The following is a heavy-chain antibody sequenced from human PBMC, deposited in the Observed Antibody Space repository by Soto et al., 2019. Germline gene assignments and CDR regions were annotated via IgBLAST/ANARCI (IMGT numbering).Heavy chain of an antibody. Sequence: GGSLRLSCAASGFTFSSYGMHWVRQAPGKGLEWVAVISYDGSNKYYADSVKGRFTISRDNSKNTLYLQMNSLRAEDTAVYYCAKETTKVPAAMLYLPDYYYYGMDVWGQGTTVTVSS. CDR1: GFTFSSYG. CDR2: ISYDGSNK. D-gene: IGHD2-2*01. J-gene: IGHJ6*02. V-gene: IGHV3-30*18. CDR3: AKETTKVPAAMLYLPDYYYYGMDV.